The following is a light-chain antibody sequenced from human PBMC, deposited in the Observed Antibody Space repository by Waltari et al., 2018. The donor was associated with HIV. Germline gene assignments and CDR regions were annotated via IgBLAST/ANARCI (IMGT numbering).Light chain of an antibody. CDR3: QQYYNFPVT. Sequence: DNQMTQSPSTLSASIGARLSFTCRASQNIGNWLAWYQQKPGKAPNLLIAKASNLESGVPANFSGSGSGTHFTLTISGLRPDDFASYYCQQYYNFPVTFGQGTKL. CDR1: QNIGNW. J-gene: IGKJ2*01. CDR2: KAS. V-gene: IGKV1-5*03.